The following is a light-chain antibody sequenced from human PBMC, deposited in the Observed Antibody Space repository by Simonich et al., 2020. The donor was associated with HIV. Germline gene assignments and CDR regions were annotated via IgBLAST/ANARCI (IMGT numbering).Light chain of an antibody. CDR1: QSVLYSSNNKKY. J-gene: IGKJ2*01. V-gene: IGKV4-1*01. Sequence: DIVMTQSPDSLAVSLGERATINCKSSQSVLYSSNNKKYLAWYQQKPGQPPKLLIYWASTRESGVPDRFSGSGSGADFTLTISSLQAEDVAVYFCQQCHTHPHTFGQGTKVEIK. CDR3: QQCHTHPHT. CDR2: WAS.